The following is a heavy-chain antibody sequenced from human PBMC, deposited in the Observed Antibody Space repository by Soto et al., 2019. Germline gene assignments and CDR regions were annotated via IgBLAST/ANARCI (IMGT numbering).Heavy chain of an antibody. CDR2: IIPIFDTT. V-gene: IGHV1-69*01. Sequence: QVQLVQSGAEVKKPGYSVKVSCKASGGTFSTYGINWVRQAPGQGLEWMGGIIPIFDTTNYAQKFQGKFTITEDESTSTVYMELSSLRSEDTAVYYCARDEAPAATSGMDVWGQGTTVTVSS. CDR3: ARDEAPAATSGMDV. CDR1: GGTFSTYG. D-gene: IGHD2-2*01. J-gene: IGHJ6*02.